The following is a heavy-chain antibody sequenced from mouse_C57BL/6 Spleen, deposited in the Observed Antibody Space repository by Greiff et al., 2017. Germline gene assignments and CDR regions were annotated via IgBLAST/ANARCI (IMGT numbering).Heavy chain of an antibody. CDR1: GYTFTSYW. CDR2: IYPSDSET. CDR3: ARRGNWDVYYYAMDY. V-gene: IGHV1-61*01. J-gene: IGHJ4*01. D-gene: IGHD4-1*01. Sequence: QVQLQQPGAELVRPGSSVKLSCKASGYTFTSYWMDWVKQRPGQGLEWIGNIYPSDSETHYNQKFKDKATLTVDKSSSTAYMQLSSLTSEDSAVCYCARRGNWDVYYYAMDYWGQGTSVTVSS.